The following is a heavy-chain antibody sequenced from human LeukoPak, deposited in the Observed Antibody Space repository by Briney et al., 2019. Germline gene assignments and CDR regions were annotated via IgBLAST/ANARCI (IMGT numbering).Heavy chain of an antibody. J-gene: IGHJ1*01. Sequence: PSETLSLTCAVSGGSISSGGYAWSWIRQPQGKGLEWIGYIYHSGSTYYNPSLKSRVTISVVRSTNQFSLKLSSVTAADTAVYYCARADYGDYGYFQHWGQGTLVTVSS. CDR3: ARADYGDYGYFQH. D-gene: IGHD4-17*01. CDR2: IYHSGST. CDR1: GGSISSGGYA. V-gene: IGHV4-30-2*01.